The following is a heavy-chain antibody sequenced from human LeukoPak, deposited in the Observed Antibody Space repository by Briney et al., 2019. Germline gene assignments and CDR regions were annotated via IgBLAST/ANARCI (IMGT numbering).Heavy chain of an antibody. CDR1: GGSITSGTYY. D-gene: IGHD2-2*01. CDR2: IYYSGST. V-gene: IGHV4-39*01. CDR3: ARHEVVVVPAAIAWFDP. J-gene: IGHJ5*02. Sequence: SETLSLTCTVSGGSITSGTYYWGWIRQPPGKGLEWIGNIYYSGSTHYNPSLKSRVTISVDTSRNQFSLKLSSVTAADTAVYYCARHEVVVVPAAIAWFDPWGQGTLVTVSS.